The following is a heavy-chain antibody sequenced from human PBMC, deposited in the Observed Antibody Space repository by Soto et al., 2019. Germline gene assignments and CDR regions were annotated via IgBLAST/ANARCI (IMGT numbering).Heavy chain of an antibody. V-gene: IGHV3-48*03. J-gene: IGHJ3*01. Sequence: PGGSLRLSCAASGFTFRDYEMHWVRQAPGKGLQWVSYISSSGTTIYYSESVKGRFTISRDTAKNSLHLQLSGLRADDTAVYYCARRIWDPAVVAVATRGAFDVWGQGTMVTVSS. D-gene: IGHD2-15*01. CDR2: ISSSGTTI. CDR1: GFTFRDYE. CDR3: ARRIWDPAVVAVATRGAFDV.